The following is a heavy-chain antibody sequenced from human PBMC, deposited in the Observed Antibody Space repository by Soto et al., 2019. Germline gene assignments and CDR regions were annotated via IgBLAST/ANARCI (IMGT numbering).Heavy chain of an antibody. CDR1: GFTFSSYS. Sequence: GGSLRLSCAASGFTFSSYSMNWVRQAPGKGLEWVSSISSSSSYIYYADSVKGRFTISRDNAKNSLYLQMNSLRAEDTAVYYWARGSPVQYYDILTGYSHYYYYGMDVWGQGTTVTVSS. CDR3: ARGSPVQYYDILTGYSHYYYYGMDV. J-gene: IGHJ6*02. V-gene: IGHV3-21*01. CDR2: ISSSSSYI. D-gene: IGHD3-9*01.